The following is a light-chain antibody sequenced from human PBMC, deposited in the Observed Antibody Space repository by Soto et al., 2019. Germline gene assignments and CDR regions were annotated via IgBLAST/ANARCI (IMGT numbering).Light chain of an antibody. V-gene: IGLV2-14*01. CDR2: EVS. CDR3: SSYKSSSTYV. CDR1: SSDVGGYNY. Sequence: QSVLTQPASVSGSPGQSITISCTGTSSDVGGYNYVSWYQQHPGKAPKLMIYEVSNRPSGVSNRFSGSKSGNTASLTISGLQAEDEADYYCSSYKSSSTYVFGTG. J-gene: IGLJ1*01.